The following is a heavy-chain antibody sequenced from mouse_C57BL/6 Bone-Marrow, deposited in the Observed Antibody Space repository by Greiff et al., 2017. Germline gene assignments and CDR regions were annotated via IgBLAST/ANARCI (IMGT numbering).Heavy chain of an antibody. V-gene: IGHV1-64*01. Sequence: QVQLQQPGAELVKPGASVKLSCKASGYTFTSYWMHWVKQRPGQGLEWIGRLHPNSGSTNYNEKFKSKATLTVDKSSSTAYMQLCSLTSDDSAVYSCAGCSPNAISYWDEGTSGTVSS. J-gene: IGHJ4*01. CDR1: GYTFTSYW. CDR2: LHPNSGST. CDR3: AGCSPNAISY. D-gene: IGHD3-3*01.